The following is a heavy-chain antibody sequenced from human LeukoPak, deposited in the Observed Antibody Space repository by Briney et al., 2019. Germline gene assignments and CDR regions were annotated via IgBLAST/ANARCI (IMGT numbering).Heavy chain of an antibody. CDR1: GGTLSSYA. CDR3: ARSVRGEETYYYDSSGYYYNWFDP. J-gene: IGHJ5*02. Sequence: GSSVKVSCKASGGTLSSYAISWVRQAPGQGLEWMGGIIPIFGIANYAQKFQGRVTITTDESTSTAYMELSSLRSEDTAVYYCARSVRGEETYYYDSSGYYYNWFDPWGQGTLVTVSS. D-gene: IGHD3-22*01. V-gene: IGHV1-69*05. CDR2: IIPIFGIA.